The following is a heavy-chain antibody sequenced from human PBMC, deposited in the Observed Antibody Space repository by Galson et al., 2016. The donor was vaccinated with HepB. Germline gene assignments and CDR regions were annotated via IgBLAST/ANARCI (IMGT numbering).Heavy chain of an antibody. D-gene: IGHD2-8*01. CDR2: VYPADSET. J-gene: IGHJ4*02. CDR3: ARQYASRLIDY. Sequence: QSGAEVKKPGESLKISCKGSGYSFTFYWIAWVRQMPGKGLEWMGSVYPADSETRYNPSFQGQVTISADKSIRTAYIQWSSLKASDTAMYYCARQYASRLIDYWGQGTLVTVSS. CDR1: GYSFTFYW. V-gene: IGHV5-51*01.